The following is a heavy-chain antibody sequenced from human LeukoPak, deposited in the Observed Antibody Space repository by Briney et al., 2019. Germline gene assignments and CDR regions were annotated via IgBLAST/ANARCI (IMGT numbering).Heavy chain of an antibody. D-gene: IGHD6-13*01. CDR3: ARGTQGGSSLVLDY. CDR1: GGSISSGGYS. CDR2: IYHSGST. J-gene: IGHJ4*02. V-gene: IGHV4-30-2*01. Sequence: PSQTLSLTCAVSGGSISSGGYSWSWIRQPPGKGLEWIGYIYHSGSTYYNPSLKSRVTISVDRSENQFSLKLSSVTAADTAVYYCARGTQGGSSLVLDYWGQGTLVTVSS.